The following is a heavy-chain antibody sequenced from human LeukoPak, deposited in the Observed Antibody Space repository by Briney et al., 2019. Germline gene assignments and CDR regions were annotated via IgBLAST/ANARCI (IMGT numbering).Heavy chain of an antibody. Sequence: ASVKVSCRASDYTFTSYGISWVRQAPGQGLEWMGWISGYNGNTKYAQKVQGRVTMTTDTSTSTAYMELRSLRSDDTAVYYCARSGWGNRQAFDIWGQGTMVTVSS. CDR1: DYTFTSYG. J-gene: IGHJ3*02. V-gene: IGHV1-18*01. D-gene: IGHD6-19*01. CDR2: ISGYNGNT. CDR3: ARSGWGNRQAFDI.